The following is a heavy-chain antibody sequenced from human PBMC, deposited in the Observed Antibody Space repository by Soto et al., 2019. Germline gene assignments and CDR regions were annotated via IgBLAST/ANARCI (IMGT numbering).Heavy chain of an antibody. D-gene: IGHD2-21*02. J-gene: IGHJ3*02. Sequence: ASVKVSCKASGGTFSSYTISWVRQAPGQGLEWMGRIIPILGIANYAQKFQGRVTITADKSTSTAYMELSSLRSEDTAVYYCARAGGLLAYCGGDCYSDAFDIWGQGTMVTV. CDR1: GGTFSSYT. CDR2: IIPILGIA. V-gene: IGHV1-69*02. CDR3: ARAGGLLAYCGGDCYSDAFDI.